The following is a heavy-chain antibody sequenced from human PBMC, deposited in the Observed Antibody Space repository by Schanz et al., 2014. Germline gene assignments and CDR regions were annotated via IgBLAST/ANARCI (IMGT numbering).Heavy chain of an antibody. CDR3: ARDRGYCSGGTCYDYYYYGLDV. Sequence: VRLVESGGGLVQPGGSLRLSCAASGFTFSDHYMDWVRQAPAKGLEWVAVISYDGSNKYYADSVKGRFTISRDNSKNTLYLQMNTLRAEDTAVYYCARDRGYCSGGTCYDYYYYGLDVWGQGTTVTVSS. J-gene: IGHJ6*02. V-gene: IGHV3-30-3*01. CDR1: GFTFSDHY. D-gene: IGHD2-15*01. CDR2: ISYDGSNK.